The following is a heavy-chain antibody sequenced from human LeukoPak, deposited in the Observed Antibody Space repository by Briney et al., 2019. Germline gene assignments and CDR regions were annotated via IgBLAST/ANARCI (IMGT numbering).Heavy chain of an antibody. CDR3: TTDGRYYPYYFDY. D-gene: IGHD1-26*01. CDR1: GFTVSSNY. Sequence: GGSLRLSCAASGFTVSSNYMSWVRQAPGKGLEWVSVIYSGGSTYYADSVKGRFTISRDISKNTLYLQMNSLKTEDTAVYYCTTDGRYYPYYFDYWGQGTLVTVSS. CDR2: IYSGGST. V-gene: IGHV3-53*01. J-gene: IGHJ4*02.